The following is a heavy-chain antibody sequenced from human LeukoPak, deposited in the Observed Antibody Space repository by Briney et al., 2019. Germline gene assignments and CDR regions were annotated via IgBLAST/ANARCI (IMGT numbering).Heavy chain of an antibody. CDR2: ISPNSGDT. J-gene: IGHJ5*02. Sequence: ASVKVSCKASGYTFTGYNMHWVRQAPGQGLEWMGWISPNSGDTNYAQKFQGRVTMTRDTSISTAYMELSSLRADDTAVYYCASGSSTGVAGTFDPWGQGTLVTVSS. D-gene: IGHD6-19*01. CDR1: GYTFTGYN. CDR3: ASGSSTGVAGTFDP. V-gene: IGHV1-2*02.